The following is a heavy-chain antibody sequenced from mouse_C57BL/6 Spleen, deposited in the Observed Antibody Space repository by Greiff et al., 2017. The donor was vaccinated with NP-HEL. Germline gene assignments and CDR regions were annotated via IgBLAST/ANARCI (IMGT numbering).Heavy chain of an antibody. V-gene: IGHV2-2*01. D-gene: IGHD4-1*01. CDR1: GFSLTSYG. J-gene: IGHJ2*01. CDR2: IWSGGST. Sequence: QVQLKESGPGLVQPSQSLSITCTVSGFSLTSYGVHWVRQSPGKGLEWLGVIWSGGSTDYNAAFISRLSISKDNSKSQVFFKMNSLQADDTAIYYCARGRANWGYFDYWGQGTTLTVSS. CDR3: ARGRANWGYFDY.